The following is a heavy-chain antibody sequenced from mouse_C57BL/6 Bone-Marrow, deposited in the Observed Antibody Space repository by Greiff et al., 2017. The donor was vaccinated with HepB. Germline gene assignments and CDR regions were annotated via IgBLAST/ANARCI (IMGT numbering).Heavy chain of an antibody. D-gene: IGHD1-1*01. CDR3: AKMEGATVVATRYAMDY. Sequence: VQRVESGPGLVQPSQSLSITCTVSGFSLTSYGVHWVRQSPGKGLEWLGVIWRGGSTDYNAAFMSRLSITKDNSKSQVFFKMNSLQADDTAIYYCAKMEGATVVATRYAMDYWGQGTSVTVSS. J-gene: IGHJ4*01. CDR1: GFSLTSYG. CDR2: IWRGGST. V-gene: IGHV2-5*01.